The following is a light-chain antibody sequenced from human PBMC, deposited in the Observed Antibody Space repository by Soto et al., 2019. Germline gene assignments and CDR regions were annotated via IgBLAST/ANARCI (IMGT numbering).Light chain of an antibody. CDR3: QQLNSYPQT. CDR1: RGISSY. Sequence: DIQMTQSPSSLSASVGDRFTITCQASRGISSYLAWYQQKPGKPPKLLVYSASTLQSGVPSRFSGSGSGPDLTLTISSLQPEDSATYFCQQLNSYPQTFGQGTRLEIK. V-gene: IGKV1-9*01. CDR2: SAS. J-gene: IGKJ5*01.